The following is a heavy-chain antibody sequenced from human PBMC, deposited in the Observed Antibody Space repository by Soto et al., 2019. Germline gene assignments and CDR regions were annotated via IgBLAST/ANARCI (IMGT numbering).Heavy chain of an antibody. J-gene: IGHJ4*02. Sequence: QVQLVQSGAEVKKPGASVKVSCKASGYTFTSYGFSWVRQAPGQGLEWMGWISANNGNTNYEQKLQGRVTMTTDTSASTATMHLPCPTSSVTALYYGAGGRGSYALDYRCQGTLITIS. CDR3: AGGRGSYALDY. CDR1: GYTFTSYG. CDR2: ISANNGNT. D-gene: IGHD1-26*01. V-gene: IGHV1-18*01.